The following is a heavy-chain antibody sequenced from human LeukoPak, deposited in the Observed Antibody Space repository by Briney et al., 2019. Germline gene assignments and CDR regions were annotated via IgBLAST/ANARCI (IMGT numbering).Heavy chain of an antibody. V-gene: IGHV4-59*01. CDR1: GDSISSYY. CDR2: IYYSGST. CDR3: ARKLRRQNNWFDP. D-gene: IGHD3-3*01. J-gene: IGHJ5*02. Sequence: SETLSLTCTVSGDSISSYYWSWIRQPPGKGLEWIGYIYYSGSTNYNPSLKSRVTISVDTSKNQFSLKLSSVTAADTAVYYCARKLRRQNNWFDPWGQGTLVTVSS.